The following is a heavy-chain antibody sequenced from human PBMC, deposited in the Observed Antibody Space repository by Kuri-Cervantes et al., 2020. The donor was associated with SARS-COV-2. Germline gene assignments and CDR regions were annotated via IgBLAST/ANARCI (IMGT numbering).Heavy chain of an antibody. CDR3: ARESSSSLNYYYGMDI. V-gene: IGHV3-30*04. Sequence: GESLKISCAASGFTFSSYSMHWVRQPPGKGLEWVAIISFYRHDAHYADSVKGRFTISRDNSKNTLYLQMDSLTTEDTAVYYCARESSSSLNYYYGMDIWGQGTSVTVSS. CDR2: ISFYRHDA. D-gene: IGHD6-6*01. CDR1: GFTFSSYS. J-gene: IGHJ6*02.